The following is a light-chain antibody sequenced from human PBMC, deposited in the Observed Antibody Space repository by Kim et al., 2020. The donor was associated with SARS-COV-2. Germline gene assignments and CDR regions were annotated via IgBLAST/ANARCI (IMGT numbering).Light chain of an antibody. CDR3: QSYDSSLIGLV. V-gene: IGLV1-40*01. Sequence: RVTTSGTVSRSNFGAGFDVHWYQHLPGTTPKLLIYGNNNRPSGVPDRFSGSKSGTSASLAITGLQAEDEADYYCQSYDSSLIGLVFGGGTQLTVL. CDR1: RSNFGAGFD. CDR2: GNN. J-gene: IGLJ2*01.